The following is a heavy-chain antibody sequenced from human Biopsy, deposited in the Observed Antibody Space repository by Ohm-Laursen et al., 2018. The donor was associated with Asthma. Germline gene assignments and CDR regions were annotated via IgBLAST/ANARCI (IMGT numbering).Heavy chain of an antibody. CDR3: ARVSQGELYCGGDCYSGFDY. V-gene: IGHV4-59*13. Sequence: TLSLTCTVSGGSISTYYWIWIPPPPGKGLVWIVYIYYSGSTNYNPSLKSRVTISVDTSKNHFSLRLISVTAADAAVYYCARVSQGELYCGGDCYSGFDYWGQGTLVTVSS. CDR2: IYYSGST. J-gene: IGHJ4*02. D-gene: IGHD2-21*01. CDR1: GGSISTYY.